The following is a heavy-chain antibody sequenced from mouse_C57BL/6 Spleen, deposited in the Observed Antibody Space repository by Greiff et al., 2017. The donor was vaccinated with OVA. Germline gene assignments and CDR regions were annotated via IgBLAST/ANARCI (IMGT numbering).Heavy chain of an antibody. D-gene: IGHD1-1*02. J-gene: IGHJ1*03. Sequence: QVQLKQSGAELVRPGASVTLSCKASGYTFTDYEMHWVKQTPVHGLEWIGAIDPETGGTAYNQKFKGKAILTADKSSSTAYMELRSLTSEDSAVYYCTRRVARYWYFDVWGTGTTVTVSS. CDR3: TRRVARYWYFDV. CDR2: IDPETGGT. CDR1: GYTFTDYE. V-gene: IGHV1-15*01.